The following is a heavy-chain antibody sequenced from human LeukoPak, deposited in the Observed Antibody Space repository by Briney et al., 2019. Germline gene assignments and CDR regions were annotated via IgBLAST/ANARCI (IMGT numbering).Heavy chain of an antibody. CDR1: GFTFSSYS. V-gene: IGHV3-21*01. Sequence: PGGSLRLSCAASGFTFSSYSMNWVRQAPGKGLEWVSSISSSSSYIYYADSVKGRFTISRDNAKNSLYLQMNSLRAEDTAVYYCARKNYDFWSGFLDYRGQGTLVTVSS. D-gene: IGHD3-3*01. J-gene: IGHJ4*02. CDR2: ISSSSSYI. CDR3: ARKNYDFWSGFLDY.